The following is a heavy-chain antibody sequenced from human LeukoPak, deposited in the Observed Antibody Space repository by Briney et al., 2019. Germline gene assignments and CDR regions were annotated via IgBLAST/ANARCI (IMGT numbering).Heavy chain of an antibody. CDR3: ARGDYYDSSGYY. D-gene: IGHD3-22*01. Sequence: SETLSLTCTVSGGSISSGGYYWSWIRQHPGKGLEWIGYIYYSGSTYYNPSLKSRVTISVDTSKNQFSLKLSSVTAADTAVYYCARGDYYDSSGYYWGQGTLVTVPS. V-gene: IGHV4-31*03. J-gene: IGHJ4*02. CDR1: GGSISSGGYY. CDR2: IYYSGST.